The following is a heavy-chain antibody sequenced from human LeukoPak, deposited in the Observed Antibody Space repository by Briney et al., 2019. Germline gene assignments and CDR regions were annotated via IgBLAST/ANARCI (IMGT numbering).Heavy chain of an antibody. V-gene: IGHV4-59*01. CDR1: GGSFSGYC. D-gene: IGHD3-22*01. J-gene: IGHJ4*02. Sequence: PSETLSLTCAVYGGSFSGYCWSWIRQPPGKGLEWIGYIYYSGSTNYNPSLKSRVTISVDTSKNQFSLKLSSVTAADTAVYYCARSYYDSSGYHSLFGYWGQGTLVTVSS. CDR2: IYYSGST. CDR3: ARSYYDSSGYHSLFGY.